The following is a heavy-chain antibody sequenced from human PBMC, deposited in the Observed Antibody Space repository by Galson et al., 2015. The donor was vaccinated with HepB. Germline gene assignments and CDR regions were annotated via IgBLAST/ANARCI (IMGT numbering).Heavy chain of an antibody. D-gene: IGHD6-19*01. Sequence: SVKVSCKASGYTFTSYAMNWVRQAPGQGLEWMGWINTNTGNPTYAQGFTGRFVFSLDTSVSTAYLQISSLKAEDTAVYYCARERVIAVAEVLNNWFDPWGQGTLVTVSS. V-gene: IGHV7-4-1*02. CDR3: ARERVIAVAEVLNNWFDP. CDR2: INTNTGNP. J-gene: IGHJ5*02. CDR1: GYTFTSYA.